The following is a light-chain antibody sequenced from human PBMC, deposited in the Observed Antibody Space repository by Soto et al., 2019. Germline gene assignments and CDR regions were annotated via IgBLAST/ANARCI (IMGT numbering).Light chain of an antibody. CDR2: GNT. J-gene: IGLJ2*01. CDR1: SSNIGAGYD. V-gene: IGLV1-40*01. CDR3: QSYDISLSVSVV. Sequence: QTVVTQPPSVSGAPGQRVTISCTGSSSNIGAGYDVQWYQQLPGAAPRLLIFGNTNRPSGVPDRFSGSRSGTSAFLAISGLQAEDEADYYCQSYDISLSVSVVFGGGTKVTVL.